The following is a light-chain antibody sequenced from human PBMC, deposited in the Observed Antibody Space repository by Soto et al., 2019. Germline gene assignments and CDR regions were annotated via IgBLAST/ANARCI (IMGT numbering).Light chain of an antibody. J-gene: IGLJ2*01. CDR1: SSDVGRYKY. CDR2: DVN. Sequence: QSALTQPASVSGSPGQSITISCTGTSSDVGRYKYVSWYQQHPGKAPKLMIYDVNNRPSGVSNRFSGSKSGNTASLTISGLQAEDEADYYCSSYTSSNTLVFGGGTKLTVL. CDR3: SSYTSSNTLV. V-gene: IGLV2-14*01.